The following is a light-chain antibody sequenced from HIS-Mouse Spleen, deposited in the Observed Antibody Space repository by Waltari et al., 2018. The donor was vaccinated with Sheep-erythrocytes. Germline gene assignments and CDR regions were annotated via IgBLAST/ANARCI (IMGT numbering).Light chain of an antibody. Sequence: DIQMTQSPSSLSASVGDIVTITCQASQDISNYLNLYQQKPGKAPKPLIYDASNLETGVPSRFSGSGSGTDFTFTISSLQSEDFATYYCQQYYSYPYTFGQGTKLEIK. CDR1: QDISNY. J-gene: IGKJ2*01. CDR3: QQYYSYPYT. CDR2: DAS. V-gene: IGKV1-33*01.